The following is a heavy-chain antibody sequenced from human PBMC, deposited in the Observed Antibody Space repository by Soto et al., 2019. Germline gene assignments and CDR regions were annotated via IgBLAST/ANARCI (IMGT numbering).Heavy chain of an antibody. Sequence: GGSLRLSCAASGFTFSNYAMSWVRRAPGKGLEWVSAISGSGGSTYYADSVKGRFTISRDNSKNTLYLQMNSLRAEDTAVYYCAKVYSQYYYYGMDVWGQGTTVTVSS. D-gene: IGHD2-21*01. CDR1: GFTFSNYA. CDR2: ISGSGGST. J-gene: IGHJ6*02. CDR3: AKVYSQYYYYGMDV. V-gene: IGHV3-23*01.